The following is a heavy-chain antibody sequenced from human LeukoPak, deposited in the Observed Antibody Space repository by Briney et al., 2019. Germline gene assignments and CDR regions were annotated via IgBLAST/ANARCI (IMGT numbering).Heavy chain of an antibody. V-gene: IGHV3-33*06. D-gene: IGHD5-18*01. J-gene: IGHJ4*02. CDR2: IWYDGSNK. Sequence: GGSLRLSCAASGFTFSSYGMHCVRQDPGKGLEWVAVIWYDGSNKYYADSVKGRFTISRDNSKNTLYLQMNSLRAEDTAVYYCAKDRGYSYGLGVYWGQGTLVTVSS. CDR1: GFTFSSYG. CDR3: AKDRGYSYGLGVY.